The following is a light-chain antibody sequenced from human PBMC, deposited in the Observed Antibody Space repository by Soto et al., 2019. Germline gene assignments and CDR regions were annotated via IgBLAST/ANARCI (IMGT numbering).Light chain of an antibody. J-gene: IGLJ2*01. CDR3: SSYTSSSPLEV. CDR2: AVS. CDR1: SSDVGGYNY. Sequence: QSVLTQPASVSGSPGQSITISCTGTSSDVGGYNYVSWYQQHPGKAPKLMIYAVSNRPSGVSNRFSGSKSGNTASLTISGLQAEDEADYYCSSYTSSSPLEVFGGGTKVTVL. V-gene: IGLV2-14*01.